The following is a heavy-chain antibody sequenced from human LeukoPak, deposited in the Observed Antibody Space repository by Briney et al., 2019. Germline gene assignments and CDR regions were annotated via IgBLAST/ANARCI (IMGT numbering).Heavy chain of an antibody. CDR1: GFTFDDYA. D-gene: IGHD3-16*02. Sequence: PGRSLRLSCAASGFTFDDYAMHWVRQAPGKGLEWVSGINWNSGSIDSADSVKGRFTISRDNAVNSLYLQMNSLRAEDTAVYYCARVKVPSSPKLSGRVPHDAFDIWGQGTMVTVSS. CDR2: INWNSGSI. CDR3: ARVKVPSSPKLSGRVPHDAFDI. J-gene: IGHJ3*02. V-gene: IGHV3-9*01.